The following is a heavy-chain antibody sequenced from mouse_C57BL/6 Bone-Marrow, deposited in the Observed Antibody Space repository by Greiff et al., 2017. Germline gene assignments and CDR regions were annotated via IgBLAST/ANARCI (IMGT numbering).Heavy chain of an antibody. CDR2: IHPNNGGT. D-gene: IGHD2-5*01. J-gene: IGHJ4*01. Sequence: EVQLQQSGPELVKPGASVKISCKASGYTFTDYYMTWVKQSPGQSLEWIGDIHPNNGGTSYNQKFKGKATLTVDKSSSTAYMELRSLTSEDSEVYYCARFIYYSKCYYAMDYWGQGTSVTVSS. V-gene: IGHV1-26*01. CDR1: GYTFTDYY. CDR3: ARFIYYSKCYYAMDY.